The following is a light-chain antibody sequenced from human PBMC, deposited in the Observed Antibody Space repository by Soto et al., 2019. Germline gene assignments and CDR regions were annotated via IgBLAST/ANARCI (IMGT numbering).Light chain of an antibody. CDR2: AAS. Sequence: DVQMTHSPSTLSASVGDRVTIPCRASQGIRNDLGWHQQKPGKAPKRLIYAASSLQTGVPSRFSGSGSGTDFTLTIDGLEPEDFVVYYCQQYGYSPITFGQGTRLEI. CDR1: QGIRND. V-gene: IGKV1-17*01. CDR3: QQYGYSPIT. J-gene: IGKJ5*01.